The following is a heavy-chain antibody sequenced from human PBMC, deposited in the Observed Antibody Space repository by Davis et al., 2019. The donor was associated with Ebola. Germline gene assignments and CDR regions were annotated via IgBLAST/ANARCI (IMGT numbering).Heavy chain of an antibody. CDR1: GYSSPSHW. CDR3: ARLGNVEHY. J-gene: IGHJ4*02. V-gene: IGHV5-51*01. Sequence: GSSLKISCKCSGYSSPSHWIAWVRQMPGKGLEWIGIIYPGDSDTRYSPSFQGQVTLSADKSLATAYLQWTSLKTSDTAMYYCARLGNVEHYWGQGTLVSVSS. D-gene: IGHD1-26*01. CDR2: IYPGDSDT.